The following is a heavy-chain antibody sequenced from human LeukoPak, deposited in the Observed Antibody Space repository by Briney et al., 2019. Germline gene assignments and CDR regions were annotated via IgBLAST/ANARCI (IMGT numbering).Heavy chain of an antibody. V-gene: IGHV4-59*01. CDR3: ARGAAHCGGDCFTYYYGMDV. Sequence: SETLSLTCTVSGGSISSYYWSWIRQPPGKGLEWIGYIYYSGSTNYNPSLKSRVTISVDTSKNQFSLKLSPVTAADTAVYYCARGAAHCGGDCFTYYYGMDVWGQGTTVTVSS. D-gene: IGHD2-21*02. CDR1: GGSISSYY. J-gene: IGHJ6*02. CDR2: IYYSGST.